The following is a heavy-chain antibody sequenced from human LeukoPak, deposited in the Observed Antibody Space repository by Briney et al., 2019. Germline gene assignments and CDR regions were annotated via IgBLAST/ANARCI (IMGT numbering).Heavy chain of an antibody. CDR3: AKFIGGSSGWVIDF. J-gene: IGHJ4*02. D-gene: IGHD6-19*01. V-gene: IGHV3-30*02. CDR2: IRYDGTNK. Sequence: GGSLRLSCTASGFTFSDYGMQWVRQAPGKGLEWVAFIRYDGTNKYYADSVKGRFTISRDNSKNTLYLEMNSLTAEDTAVYYCAKFIGGSSGWVIDFWGQGTLVSVSS. CDR1: GFTFSDYG.